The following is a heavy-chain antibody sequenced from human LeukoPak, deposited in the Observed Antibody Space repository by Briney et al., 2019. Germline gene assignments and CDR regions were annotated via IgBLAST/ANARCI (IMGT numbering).Heavy chain of an antibody. V-gene: IGHV4-4*02. J-gene: IGHJ4*02. D-gene: IGHD2-2*01. CDR2: IYHSGST. CDR3: ARDRRYCSSTSCYQGFDY. CDR1: GGSISSSNW. Sequence: PSGTLSLTCAVSGGSISSSNWWSWVRQPPGKGLEWIGEIYHSGSTNYNPSLKSRVTISVDKSKNQFPLKLSSVTAADTAVYYCARDRRYCSSTSCYQGFDYWGQGTLVTVSS.